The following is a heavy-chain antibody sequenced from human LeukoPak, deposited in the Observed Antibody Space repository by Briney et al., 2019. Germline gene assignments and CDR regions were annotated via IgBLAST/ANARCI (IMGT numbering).Heavy chain of an antibody. J-gene: IGHJ5*02. V-gene: IGHV4-30-4*08. CDR3: ARGVSPIFASWWFDL. Sequence: SETLSLTCTVSGGSISSGDYYWSWIRQPPGKGLEWIGYIYYSGSTYYNPSLKSRVTISVDTSKNQFSLKLSSVTAADTAVYYCARGVSPIFASWWFDLWGQGTLVTVSS. CDR2: IYYSGST. CDR1: GGSISSGDYY. D-gene: IGHD6-13*01.